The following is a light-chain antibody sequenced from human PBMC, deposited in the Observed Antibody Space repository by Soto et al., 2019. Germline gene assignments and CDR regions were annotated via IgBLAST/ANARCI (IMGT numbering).Light chain of an antibody. V-gene: IGLV2-8*01. J-gene: IGLJ3*02. CDR2: EVS. CDR3: SSYAGSNNWV. Sequence: QSALTQPPSASGSPGQSVTISCTGTSSDVADYNYVSWYQQYPGKAPKLMIYEVSKRPSGVPDRFSGSKSGNTASLTVSGLQAEDEADYYCSSYAGSNNWVFGGGPKLTVL. CDR1: SSDVADYNY.